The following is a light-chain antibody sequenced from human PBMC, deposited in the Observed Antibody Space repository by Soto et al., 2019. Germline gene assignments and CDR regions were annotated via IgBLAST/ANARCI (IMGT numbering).Light chain of an antibody. CDR2: GAS. V-gene: IGKV3D-20*02. CDR3: QQRHNSWT. CDR1: QSVSNNY. J-gene: IGKJ1*01. Sequence: EIVLTQSPGTLSLSPGERATLSCRASQSVSNNYLAWYQQKPGQAPRLLIYGASNRATGIPDRFSGSGSGTDFTLTISRLEPEDFALYYCQQRHNSWTFGQGTKVDIK.